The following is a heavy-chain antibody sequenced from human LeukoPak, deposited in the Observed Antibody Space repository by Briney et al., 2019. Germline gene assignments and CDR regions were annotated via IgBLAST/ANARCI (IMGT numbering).Heavy chain of an antibody. J-gene: IGHJ4*02. CDR2: IWYDGSNK. Sequence: GGSLRLSCAASGFTFSSYGMHWVRQAPGKGLEWVAVIWYDGSNKYYADSVKGRFTIFRDNSKNTLYPQMNSLRAEDTAVYYCARDSSGFNPNYFDYWGQGTLVTVSS. CDR1: GFTFSSYG. V-gene: IGHV3-33*01. CDR3: ARDSSGFNPNYFDY. D-gene: IGHD3-22*01.